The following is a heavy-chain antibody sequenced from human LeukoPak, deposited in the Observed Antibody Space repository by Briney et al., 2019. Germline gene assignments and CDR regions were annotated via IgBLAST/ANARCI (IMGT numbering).Heavy chain of an antibody. D-gene: IGHD2-2*01. CDR3: AREGCSGTSCFAH. CDR1: GYTFTGYY. V-gene: IGHV1-2*06. CDR2: INPNSGGI. Sequence: GASVKVSCKASGYTFTGYYMHWVRQVPGQGLEWMGRINPNSGGIDYAQKFQGGVAMTRDTSISTAYMELSRVISDDTAVYYCAREGCSGTSCFAHWGQGTLVTVSS. J-gene: IGHJ4*02.